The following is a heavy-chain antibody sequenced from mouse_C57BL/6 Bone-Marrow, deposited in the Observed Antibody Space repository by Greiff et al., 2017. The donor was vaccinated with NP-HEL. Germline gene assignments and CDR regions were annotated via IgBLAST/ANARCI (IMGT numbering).Heavy chain of an antibody. V-gene: IGHV1-64*01. CDR2: IHPNSGST. Sequence: VQLQQPGAELVKPGASVKLSCKASGYTFTSYWMHWVKQRPGQGLEWIGMIHPNSGSTNYNEKFKSKATLTVDKSSSTAYMQLSSLTSEDSAVYYCARPHYYGSSSFAYWGQGTLVTVSA. CDR3: ARPHYYGSSSFAY. J-gene: IGHJ3*01. CDR1: GYTFTSYW. D-gene: IGHD1-1*01.